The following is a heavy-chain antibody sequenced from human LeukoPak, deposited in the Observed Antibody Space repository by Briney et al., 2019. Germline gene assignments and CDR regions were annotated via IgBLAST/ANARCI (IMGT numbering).Heavy chain of an antibody. J-gene: IGHJ4*02. Sequence: GGSLRLSCEASGITFSTYWMSWVRQAPGKGPEWVAYIKHDGSEKYYVDSVKGRFTISRDNAKNSLYLQMNSLRAEDTAVYYCARRGVLDYWGQGTLVTVSS. CDR2: IKHDGSEK. CDR3: ARRGVLDY. V-gene: IGHV3-7*03. CDR1: GITFSTYW. D-gene: IGHD3-10*01.